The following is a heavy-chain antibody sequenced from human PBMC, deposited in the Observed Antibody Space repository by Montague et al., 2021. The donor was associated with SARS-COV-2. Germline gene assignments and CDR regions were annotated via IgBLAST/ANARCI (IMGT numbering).Heavy chain of an antibody. CDR2: VYYSGST. D-gene: IGHD3-16*02. CDR1: GDSIRSSGYY. Sequence: SETLSLTCSVSGDSIRSSGYYWGWIRQPPGKGLEWIGTVYYSGSTNYNPSLMSRVTMPVDTSKNQFSLELRSVTAADTAVYYCVRLGFVELWLNLGWFDPWGQGTLVTVSS. J-gene: IGHJ5*02. V-gene: IGHV4-39*01. CDR3: VRLGFVELWLNLGWFDP.